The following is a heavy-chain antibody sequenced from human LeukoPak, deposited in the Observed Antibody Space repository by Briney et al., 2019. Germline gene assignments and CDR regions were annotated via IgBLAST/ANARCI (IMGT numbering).Heavy chain of an antibody. J-gene: IGHJ4*02. Sequence: GGSLRLSCAASGFTFSSYSMNWVRQAPGKGLEWVSSISSSSSYIYYADSVKGRFTISRDNSKNTLYLQMNSLRAEDTAVYYCARDAVVVVAASGPGYYFDYWGQGTLVTVSS. V-gene: IGHV3-21*01. CDR2: ISSSSSYI. D-gene: IGHD2-15*01. CDR3: ARDAVVVVAASGPGYYFDY. CDR1: GFTFSSYS.